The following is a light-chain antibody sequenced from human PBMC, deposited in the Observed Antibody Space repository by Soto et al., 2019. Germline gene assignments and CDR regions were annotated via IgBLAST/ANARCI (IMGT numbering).Light chain of an antibody. CDR3: LQDYNYPRT. J-gene: IGKJ1*01. CDR1: QSVSGW. Sequence: IQMTQSPATLSASVGDTVTVSCRASQSVSGWLAWYQQKPGEAPKLLIYAASSLQSGVPSRFSGSGSGTDFTLTISSLQPEDFATYYCLQDYNYPRTFGQGTKVDNK. CDR2: AAS. V-gene: IGKV1-6*01.